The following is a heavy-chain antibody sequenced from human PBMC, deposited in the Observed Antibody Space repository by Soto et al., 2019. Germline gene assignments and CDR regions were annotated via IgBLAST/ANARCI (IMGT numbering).Heavy chain of an antibody. CDR2: IYYSGST. Sequence: QVQLQELDPGLVKPSETLSLTCTVSGGSISSYYWSWIRQPPGKGLEWIGYIYYSGSTNYNPSLKSRVTISVDTSKNQFSLKLSSVTAADTAVYYCARGYPYYDILTGYSGSYFDYWGQGTLVTVSS. J-gene: IGHJ4*02. CDR3: ARGYPYYDILTGYSGSYFDY. D-gene: IGHD3-9*01. V-gene: IGHV4-59*01. CDR1: GGSISSYY.